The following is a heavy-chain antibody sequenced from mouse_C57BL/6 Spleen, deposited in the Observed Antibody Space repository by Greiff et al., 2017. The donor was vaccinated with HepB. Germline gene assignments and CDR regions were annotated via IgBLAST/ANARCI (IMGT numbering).Heavy chain of an antibody. CDR1: GYSFTGYY. J-gene: IGHJ2*01. CDR2: INPSTGGT. Sequence: VQLQQSGPELVKPGASVKISCKASGYSFTGYYMNWVKQSPEKSLEWIGEINPSTGGTTYNQKFKAKATLTVDKSSSTAYMQLKSLTSDDSAVYYCARTLYGSFDYWGQGTTLTVSS. D-gene: IGHD1-1*01. CDR3: ARTLYGSFDY. V-gene: IGHV1-42*01.